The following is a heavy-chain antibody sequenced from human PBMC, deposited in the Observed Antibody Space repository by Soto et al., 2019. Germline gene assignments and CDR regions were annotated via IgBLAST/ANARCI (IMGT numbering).Heavy chain of an antibody. CDR2: IYYSGST. D-gene: IGHD3-22*01. Sequence: SETLSLTCTVSGGSISSGGYSWSWLRQPPGKGLEWIGYIYYSGSTNYNPSLKSRVTISVDTSKNQFSLKLSSVTAADTAVYYCAEARPSSGYYGYWGQGTLVTVSS. CDR1: GGSISSGGYS. CDR3: AEARPSSGYYGY. J-gene: IGHJ4*02. V-gene: IGHV4-61*08.